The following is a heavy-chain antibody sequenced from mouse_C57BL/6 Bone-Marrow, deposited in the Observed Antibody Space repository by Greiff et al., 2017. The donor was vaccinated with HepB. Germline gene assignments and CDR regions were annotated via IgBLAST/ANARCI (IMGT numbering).Heavy chain of an antibody. CDR2: IWSGGST. CDR3: ARNGYDYGSWFAY. J-gene: IGHJ3*01. V-gene: IGHV2-2*01. CDR1: GFSLTSYG. D-gene: IGHD2-4*01. Sequence: VKLVESGPGLVQPSQSLSITCTVSGFSLTSYGVHWVRQSPGKGLEWLGVIWSGGSTDYNAAFISRLSISKDNSKSQVFFKMNSLQADDTAIYYCARNGYDYGSWFAYWGQGTLVTVSA.